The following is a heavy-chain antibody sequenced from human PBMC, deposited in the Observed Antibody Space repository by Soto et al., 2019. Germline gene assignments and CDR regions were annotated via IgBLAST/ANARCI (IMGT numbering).Heavy chain of an antibody. J-gene: IGHJ4*02. CDR3: ARGLTMLRGVMDS. Sequence: QVQLQESGPGLVKPSQTLSLTCNVSGDSISSGGDYWTWIRQRPGKGLEYIGDIYYTGGAYYHPSRKSRVILSVDTSKKQFSLELNSVTAAETAVYYCARGLTMLRGVMDSWGQGILVTVSS. CDR1: GDSISSGGDY. CDR2: IYYTGGA. V-gene: IGHV4-31*03. D-gene: IGHD3-10*01.